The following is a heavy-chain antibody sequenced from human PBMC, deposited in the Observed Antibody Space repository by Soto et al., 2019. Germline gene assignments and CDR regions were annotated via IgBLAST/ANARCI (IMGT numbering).Heavy chain of an antibody. J-gene: IGHJ4*02. D-gene: IGHD2-2*01. Sequence: GGSLRLSCAASGFTFSNTAMNWVRQAPGEGLEWVSTIGTSGDTYYSDSVKGRFTISRDNSRNTVFLQMNSLRAEDTALYYCAKKSSSGCDSTRCYGPGNYFDYWGQGTLVTVSS. CDR1: GFTFSNTA. CDR2: IGTSGDT. V-gene: IGHV3-23*01. CDR3: AKKSSSGCDSTRCYGPGNYFDY.